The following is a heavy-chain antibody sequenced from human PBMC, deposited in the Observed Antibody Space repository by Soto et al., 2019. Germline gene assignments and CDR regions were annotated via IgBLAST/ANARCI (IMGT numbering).Heavy chain of an antibody. Sequence: ETLSLTWRSSGFSLSTYYWTLLRQPPGKGLEWIGYIHYSGSTNYNSSLKSRVTISINTSKNQFSLNLTSVTAADTAVYYCARVVSGSYFVDYWGQGTRVNVSA. CDR2: IHYSGST. CDR3: ARVVSGSYFVDY. CDR1: GFSLSTYY. D-gene: IGHD1-26*01. V-gene: IGHV4-59*01. J-gene: IGHJ4*02.